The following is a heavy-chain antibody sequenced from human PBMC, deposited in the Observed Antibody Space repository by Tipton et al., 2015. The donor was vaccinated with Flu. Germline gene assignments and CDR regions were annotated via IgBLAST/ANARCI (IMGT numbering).Heavy chain of an antibody. J-gene: IGHJ4*02. CDR2: INYDGSTI. Sequence: AVSGFIFTDYWMAWVRQAPGKGLEWVANINYDGSTIYYVESVKGRFTISRDNAKNSLYLQMNNLRAEDTAVYYCTRRLVEDWGQGTHVTVSS. CDR1: GFIFTDYW. CDR3: TRRLVED. V-gene: IGHV3-7*01.